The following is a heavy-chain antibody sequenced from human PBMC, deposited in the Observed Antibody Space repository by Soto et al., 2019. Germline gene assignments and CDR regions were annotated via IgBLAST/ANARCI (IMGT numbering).Heavy chain of an antibody. CDR3: AKDQSRSSGSSYYSGVSCYGMDV. D-gene: IGHD3-22*01. V-gene: IGHV3-30*18. CDR2: ISYDGSNK. CDR1: GFTFSSYG. J-gene: IGHJ6*02. Sequence: QVQLVESGGGVVQPGRSLRLSCAASGFTFSSYGMHWVRQAPGKGLEWVAVISYDGSNKYYADSVKGRFTISRDKSKNTQYLQINRLRAEDTAVYYCAKDQSRSSGSSYYSGVSCYGMDVWGQGTTVTVSS.